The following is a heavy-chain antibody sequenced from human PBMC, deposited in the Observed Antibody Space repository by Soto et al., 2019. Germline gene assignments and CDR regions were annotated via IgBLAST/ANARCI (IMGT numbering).Heavy chain of an antibody. Sequence: ASVKVSCKASGYTFTSYAMHWVRQAPGQRLEWMGWINVGNGNTKYSQNFQGRVTINQDTSASTAYMELSSLTSEDTAVYYCAREKWGSGSRWLDPWGQGTLVTRLL. CDR1: GYTFTSYA. V-gene: IGHV1-3*01. J-gene: IGHJ5*02. D-gene: IGHD6-19*01. CDR2: INVGNGNT. CDR3: AREKWGSGSRWLDP.